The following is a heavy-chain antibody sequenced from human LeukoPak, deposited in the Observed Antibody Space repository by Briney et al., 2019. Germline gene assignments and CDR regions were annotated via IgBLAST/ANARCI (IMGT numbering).Heavy chain of an antibody. V-gene: IGHV1-2*02. CDR1: GYTFTGYY. Sequence: WASVKVSCKASGYTFTGYYMHWVRQAPGQGLEWMGWINPNSGGTNYAQKFQGRVTMTRDTSISTAYMELSRLRSDDTAVYYCARDPGYYYYYMDVWGKGTTVTVSS. CDR3: ARDPGYYYYYMDV. J-gene: IGHJ6*03. CDR2: INPNSGGT.